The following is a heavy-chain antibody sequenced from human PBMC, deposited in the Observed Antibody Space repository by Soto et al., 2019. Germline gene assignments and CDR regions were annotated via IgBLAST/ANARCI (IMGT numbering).Heavy chain of an antibody. Sequence: GGSLRLSCAASGFTFSSYSMNWVRQAPGKGLEWVSSISSSSSYIYYADSVKGRFTISRENAKNSLYLQMNSLRAEDTAVYYCARSLRFLEWLLYFDAFDIWGQGTMVTVSS. D-gene: IGHD3-3*01. CDR3: ARSLRFLEWLLYFDAFDI. V-gene: IGHV3-21*01. CDR1: GFTFSSYS. CDR2: ISSSSSYI. J-gene: IGHJ3*02.